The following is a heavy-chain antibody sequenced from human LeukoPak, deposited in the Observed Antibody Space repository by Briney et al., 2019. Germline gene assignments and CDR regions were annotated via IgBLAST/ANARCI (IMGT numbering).Heavy chain of an antibody. CDR2: ISSSGITI. V-gene: IGHV3-48*03. D-gene: IGHD3-10*02. Sequence: GGSLRLSCAASGFTFSSYEMNGVRHAPGKGGEWGSYISSSGITIYCTDSVKGGFTISRDNAKNSMYLQMNRLRAEDTAVYYCAELGITIIGGVWGKGTTVTISS. CDR3: AELGITIIGGV. CDR1: GFTFSSYE. J-gene: IGHJ6*04.